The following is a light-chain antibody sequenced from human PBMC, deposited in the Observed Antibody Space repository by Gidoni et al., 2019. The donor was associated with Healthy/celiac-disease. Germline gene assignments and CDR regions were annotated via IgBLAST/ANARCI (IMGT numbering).Light chain of an antibody. CDR3: HAWDSSTYVV. CDR2: QDS. CDR1: NLGDKF. J-gene: IGLJ2*01. V-gene: IGLV3-1*01. Sequence: SSDLTPLPSVSVSPGPTASITCPGDNLGDKFACGYQQKPGTSPVLVIYQDSKRPSGIPERFSGSNSGNTATLTISGTQAMEEADYYGHAWDSSTYVVFGGGTKLTVL.